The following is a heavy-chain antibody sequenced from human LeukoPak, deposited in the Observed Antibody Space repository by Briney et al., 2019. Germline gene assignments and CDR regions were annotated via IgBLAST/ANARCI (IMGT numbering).Heavy chain of an antibody. V-gene: IGHV3-11*01. CDR2: ISSSGSTI. J-gene: IGHJ4*02. CDR3: ARDERRIMITTRGNLGY. D-gene: IGHD3-16*01. Sequence: GGSLRLSCAASGFTFSDYYMSWIRQAPGKGLEWVSYISSSGSTIYYADSVKGRFTISRDNAKNSLYLQMNSLRAEDTAVYYCARDERRIMITTRGNLGYWGQGTLVTVSS. CDR1: GFTFSDYY.